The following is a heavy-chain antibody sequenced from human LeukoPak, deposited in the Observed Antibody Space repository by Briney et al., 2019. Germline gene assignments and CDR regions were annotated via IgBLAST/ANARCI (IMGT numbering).Heavy chain of an antibody. D-gene: IGHD3-9*01. CDR2: IYSGGRT. CDR1: AFTGSSNY. V-gene: IGHV3-53*01. Sequence: GGSLRLSCAASAFTGSSNYMSWVPQAPGKGLEWVSVIYSGGRTYYADSVKGRFTISRDNSKNTRYLQMNSRRAEDTAVYYCAREDILTGFDYWGQGTLVTVSS. CDR3: AREDILTGFDY. J-gene: IGHJ4*02.